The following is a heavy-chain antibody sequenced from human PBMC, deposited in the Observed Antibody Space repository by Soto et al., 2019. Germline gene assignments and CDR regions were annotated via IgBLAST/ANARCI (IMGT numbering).Heavy chain of an antibody. Sequence: SVKVSCKASGGTFSSYAISWVRQAPGQGLEWMGGIIPIFGTANHAQKFQGRVTITADESTSTAYMELSSLRSEDTAVYYCARDKWETGEAAFDIWGQGTMVTVSS. CDR3: ARDKWETGEAAFDI. D-gene: IGHD1-1*01. J-gene: IGHJ3*02. CDR1: GGTFSSYA. CDR2: IIPIFGTA. V-gene: IGHV1-69*13.